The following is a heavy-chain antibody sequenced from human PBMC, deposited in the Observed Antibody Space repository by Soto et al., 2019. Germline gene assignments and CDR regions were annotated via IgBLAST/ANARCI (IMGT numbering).Heavy chain of an antibody. CDR1: GGSISSYY. V-gene: IGHV4-59*08. D-gene: IGHD2-15*01. J-gene: IGHJ5*02. CDR2: IYYSGST. CDR3: ARHVGYYSQGEWFDP. Sequence: QVQLQESGPGLVKPSETLSLTCTVSGGSISSYYWSWIRQPPGKGLEWIGYIYYSGSTKYNPSLKSRVPISVDTSKNQCTLKLSSVTAADTAVYYCARHVGYYSQGEWFDPWGQGTLVTVSS.